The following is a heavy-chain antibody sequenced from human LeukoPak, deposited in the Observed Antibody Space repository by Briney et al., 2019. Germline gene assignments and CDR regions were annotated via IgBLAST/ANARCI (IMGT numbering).Heavy chain of an antibody. D-gene: IGHD4-11*01. CDR3: GRHYSNYLFGSDWFDP. V-gene: IGHV4-39*01. J-gene: IGHJ5*02. CDR1: GGSISSSSYY. CDR2: IYYSGST. Sequence: SETLSLTCTVSGGSISSSSYYWGWIRQPPGKGLEWIGSIYYSGSTYYNPSLKSRVTISVDTSKNQFSLKLSSVTAADTAVYYCGRHYSNYLFGSDWFDPWGQGTLVTVSS.